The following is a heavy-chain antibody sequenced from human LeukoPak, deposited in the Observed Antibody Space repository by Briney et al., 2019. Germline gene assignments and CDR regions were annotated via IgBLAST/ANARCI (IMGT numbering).Heavy chain of an antibody. J-gene: IGHJ4*02. CDR2: IYYSGST. V-gene: IGHV4-59*08. Sequence: SETLSLTCTVSGGSISSYYWSWIRQPPGKGLEWIGYIYYSGSTNYNPSLKSRVTISVDTSKNQFSLKLSSVTAADTAVYYCARGYYYDSSGYYYDYWGQGTLVTVSS. D-gene: IGHD3-22*01. CDR3: ARGYYYDSSGYYYDY. CDR1: GGSISSYY.